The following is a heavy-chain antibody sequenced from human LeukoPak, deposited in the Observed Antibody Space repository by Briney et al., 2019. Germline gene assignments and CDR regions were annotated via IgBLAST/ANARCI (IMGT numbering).Heavy chain of an antibody. Sequence: ASVKVSCKASGYTFTDYFMNWMRQAPGQRLEWMGWINAGNGNTKYSQKLQGRVTITRDTSSSTAYMQLSSLRSEDTAVYYCARVGTTGTLCLDYWGQGTLVTVSS. V-gene: IGHV1/OR15-3*01. CDR3: ARVGTTGTLCLDY. D-gene: IGHD1-1*01. CDR1: GYTFTDYF. CDR2: INAGNGNT. J-gene: IGHJ4*02.